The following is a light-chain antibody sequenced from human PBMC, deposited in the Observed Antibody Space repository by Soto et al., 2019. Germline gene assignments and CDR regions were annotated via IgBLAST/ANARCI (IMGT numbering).Light chain of an antibody. V-gene: IGLV1-40*01. J-gene: IGLJ2*01. CDR1: SSNIGAGYD. Sequence: QSVLKQPPSVSGAPGQRVTISCTGSSSNIGAGYDVHWYQQLPGTAPKLLIYGNSNRPSGVPDRFSGSKSGTSASLAITGLQAEDEADYYCQSYDSSLSGFVFGGGTKVTVL. CDR2: GNS. CDR3: QSYDSSLSGFV.